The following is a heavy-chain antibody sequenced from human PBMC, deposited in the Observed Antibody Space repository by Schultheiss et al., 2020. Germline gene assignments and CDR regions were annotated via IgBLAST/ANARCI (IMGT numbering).Heavy chain of an antibody. J-gene: IGHJ4*02. CDR2: IFYSGSS. Sequence: SETLSLNCSVSGASISGGGYYWSWIRQHPGKGLQWIGYIFYSGSSYYNPSIKSRVTISLDASKNQFSLKLSSLTAADTAVYYCARWRGYDVWPVNDDFWGQGTLVTIS. D-gene: IGHD3-3*01. CDR1: GASISGGGYY. V-gene: IGHV4-31*03. CDR3: ARWRGYDVWPVNDDF.